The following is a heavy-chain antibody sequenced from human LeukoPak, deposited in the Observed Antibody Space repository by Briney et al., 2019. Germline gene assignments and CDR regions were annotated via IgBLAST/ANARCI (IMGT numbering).Heavy chain of an antibody. CDR1: GGSISSSSYY. Sequence: SETLSLTCTVSGGSISSSSYYWGWIRQPPGKGLEWIGSIYYSGSTYYNPSLKSRVTISVDTSKNQFSLKLSSVTAADTAVYYCAREIVVVPAAHYFDYWGQGTLVTVSS. D-gene: IGHD2-2*01. CDR3: AREIVVVPAAHYFDY. J-gene: IGHJ4*02. V-gene: IGHV4-39*02. CDR2: IYYSGST.